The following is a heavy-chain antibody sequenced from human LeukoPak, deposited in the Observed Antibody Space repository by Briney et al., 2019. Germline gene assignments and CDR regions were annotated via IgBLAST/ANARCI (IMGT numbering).Heavy chain of an antibody. D-gene: IGHD2-2*01. CDR1: GFTFSRHG. CDR3: AHGSMYQLDY. V-gene: IGHV3-23*01. CDR2: IVGGAGGT. Sequence: GGSLRLSCAASGFTFSRHGMSWVRQAPGKGLEWVSGIVGGAGGTYYARSVKGRFTISRDSSKNTLYLQMNSLRAEDTAVYYCAHGSMYQLDYWGQGTLVTVSS. J-gene: IGHJ4*02.